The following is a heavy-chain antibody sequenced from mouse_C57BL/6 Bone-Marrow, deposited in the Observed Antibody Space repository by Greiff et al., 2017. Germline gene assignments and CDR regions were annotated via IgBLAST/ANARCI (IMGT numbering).Heavy chain of an antibody. CDR1: GFSLSTFGMG. CDR2: IWWDDDK. D-gene: IGHD2-5*01. CDR3: ARVYYSNWFAY. J-gene: IGHJ3*01. V-gene: IGHV8-8*01. Sequence: QVTLKVSGPGILQPSQTLSLTCSFSGFSLSTFGMGVGWLRQPLGKGLVWLAHIWWDDDKYYNQALKSRLTISKDTSKTQVFLKIANVATADTATYYCARVYYSNWFAYWGQGTLVTVSA.